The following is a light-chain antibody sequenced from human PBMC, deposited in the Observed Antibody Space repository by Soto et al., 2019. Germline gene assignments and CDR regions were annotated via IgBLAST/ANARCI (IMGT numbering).Light chain of an antibody. CDR1: SSDVGGYNY. V-gene: IGLV2-14*01. Sequence: QSVLTQPASVSGSPGQSITISCTGTSSDVGGYNYVSWYQQHPGKAPKLMIYEVSNRPSGVSNRFSGSKSGNTASLTISGLQAEDEADYYSSSYTSSSVVFGGGTKVTVL. J-gene: IGLJ2*01. CDR2: EVS. CDR3: SSYTSSSVV.